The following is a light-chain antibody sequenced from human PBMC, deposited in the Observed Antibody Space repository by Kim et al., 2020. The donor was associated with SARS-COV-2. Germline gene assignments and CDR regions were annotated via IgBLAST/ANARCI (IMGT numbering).Light chain of an antibody. V-gene: IGLV4-69*01. J-gene: IGLJ3*02. CDR3: QTWGTAIV. Sequence: GASVNLTCTLGGGHSSYAITWHQQQPEKGPRYLMKLDSDGSHSKGDGIPDRFSGAGSGAERYLTISSLQSEDEADYYCQTWGTAIVFGGGTQLTVL. CDR2: LDSDGSH. CDR1: GGHSSYA.